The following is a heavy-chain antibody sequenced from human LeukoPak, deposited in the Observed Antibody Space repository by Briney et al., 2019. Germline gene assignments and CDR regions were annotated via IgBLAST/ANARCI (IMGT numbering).Heavy chain of an antibody. CDR3: ARVEYGSGSRGTFDL. D-gene: IGHD3-10*01. J-gene: IGHJ3*01. V-gene: IGHV1-46*01. Sequence: GASVKVSCKASGYIFINHYIHWVRQAPGQGFELMGEVNPNGGSTTYAQKFQGRVTMTRDMSTNTVYMALSSLTSEDTAAYYCARVEYGSGSRGTFDLWGQGTRVTVSS. CDR2: VNPNGGST. CDR1: GYIFINHY.